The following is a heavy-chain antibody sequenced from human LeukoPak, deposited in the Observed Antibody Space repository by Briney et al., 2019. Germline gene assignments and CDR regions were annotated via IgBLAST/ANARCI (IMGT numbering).Heavy chain of an antibody. CDR1: GFTFSSYS. CDR2: ISSSSSYI. Sequence: GGSLRVSCAASGFTFSSYSMNWVRQAPGKGLEWVSSISSSSSYIYYADSVKGRFTISRDNAKNSLYLQMNSLRAEDTAVYYCARGVAAAGDYWGQGTLVTVSS. D-gene: IGHD6-13*01. V-gene: IGHV3-21*01. J-gene: IGHJ4*02. CDR3: ARGVAAAGDY.